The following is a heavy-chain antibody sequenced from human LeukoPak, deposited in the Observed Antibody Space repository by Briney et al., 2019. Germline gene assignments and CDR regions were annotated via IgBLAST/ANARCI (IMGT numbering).Heavy chain of an antibody. D-gene: IGHD6-19*01. Sequence: GGSLRLSCAASGFTVSSNYMSWVRQAPGKGLEWVSVIYSGGSTYYADSVKGRFTISRDNSKNTLYMQMNSLRAEDTAVYYCARDPSSSGWYWTYYFDYWGQGTLVTVSS. CDR1: GFTVSSNY. V-gene: IGHV3-66*02. CDR3: ARDPSSSGWYWTYYFDY. J-gene: IGHJ4*02. CDR2: IYSGGST.